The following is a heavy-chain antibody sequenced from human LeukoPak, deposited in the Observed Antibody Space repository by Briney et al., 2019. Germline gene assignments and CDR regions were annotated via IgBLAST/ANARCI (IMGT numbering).Heavy chain of an antibody. V-gene: IGHV1-8*01. CDR2: MNPDSGDT. J-gene: IGHJ4*02. CDR3: ARGLGSYDSSELTWPMISF. CDR1: GYTFTSYD. Sequence: AASVKVSCKASGYTFTSYDINWVRQATGQGLEWMGWMNPDSGDTAYAQKFQSRITMTRSTSITTAYMELSSLRSEDTAVYYCARGLGSYDSSELTWPMISFWGQGTQVTVSS. D-gene: IGHD3-22*01.